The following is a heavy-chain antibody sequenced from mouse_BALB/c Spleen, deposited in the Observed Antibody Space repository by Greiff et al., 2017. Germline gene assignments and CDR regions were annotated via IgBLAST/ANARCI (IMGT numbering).Heavy chain of an antibody. CDR3: TRAGYYGNPSRLFAY. V-gene: IGHV1-15*01. J-gene: IGHJ3*01. CDR2: IDPETGGT. Sequence: QVQLQQSGAELVRPGASVTLSCKASGYTFTDYEMHWVKQTPVHGLEWIGAIDPETGGTAYNQKFKGKATLTADKSSSPAYMELRSLTSEDSAVYYCTRAGYYGNPSRLFAYGGQGTLVTVSA. D-gene: IGHD2-1*01. CDR1: GYTFTDYE.